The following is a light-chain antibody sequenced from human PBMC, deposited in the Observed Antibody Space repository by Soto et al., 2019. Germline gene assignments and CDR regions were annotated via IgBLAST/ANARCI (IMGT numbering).Light chain of an antibody. V-gene: IGKV3-20*01. J-gene: IGKJ1*01. CDR3: QQYGSSRT. Sequence: EIVLTQSPGTLSLSPGERATLSCRASQSVSSSYLAWYQQKPGQAPRLLIYDASSRATGIPYRFSGSGSGTDFTLTSSRLEPEDFAVYYCQQYGSSRTFGQGTKVEIK. CDR1: QSVSSSY. CDR2: DAS.